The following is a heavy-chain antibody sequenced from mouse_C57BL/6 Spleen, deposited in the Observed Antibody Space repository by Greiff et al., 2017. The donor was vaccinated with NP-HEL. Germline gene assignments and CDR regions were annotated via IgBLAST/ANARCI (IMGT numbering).Heavy chain of an antibody. J-gene: IGHJ2*01. CDR2: ISSGGSYT. Sequence: VKLVESGGDLVKPGGSLKLSCAASGFTFSSYGMSWVRPTPDKRLEWVATISSGGSYTYYPDSVKGRFTISRDNAKNTLYLQMSSLKSEDTAMYYCARSNRYFDYWGQGTTLTVSS. D-gene: IGHD2-14*01. CDR3: ARSNRYFDY. V-gene: IGHV5-6*02. CDR1: GFTFSSYG.